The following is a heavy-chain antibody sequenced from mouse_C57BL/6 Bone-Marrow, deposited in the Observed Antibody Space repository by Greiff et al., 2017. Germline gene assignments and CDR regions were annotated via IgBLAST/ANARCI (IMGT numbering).Heavy chain of an antibody. J-gene: IGHJ4*01. CDR1: GISITTGNYR. V-gene: IGHV3-5*01. CDR2: IYYSGTI. CDR3: AGGNYYAMDY. Sequence: VQLKESGPGLVKPSQTVFLTCTVPGISITTGNYRWSWIRQFPGNKLEWIGYIYYSGTITYNPSLTSRTTITRDTPKNQFFLEMNSLTAEDTATYYCAGGNYYAMDYWGQGTSVTVSS.